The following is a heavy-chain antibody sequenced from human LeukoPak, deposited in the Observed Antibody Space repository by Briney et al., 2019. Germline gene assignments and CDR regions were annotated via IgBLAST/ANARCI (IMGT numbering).Heavy chain of an antibody. J-gene: IGHJ4*02. CDR1: GYTFTSYY. Sequence: ASVKVSCKASGYTFTSYYMNWVRQAPGQGPEWMGIIKPSGGSTSYAQKFQGRVTMTRDTSTSTVYMELRSLRSEDTAVYYCARGPGPADDGGGYCFDYWGQGTLVTVSS. CDR3: ARGPGPADDGGGYCFDY. D-gene: IGHD3-22*01. V-gene: IGHV1-46*01. CDR2: IKPSGGST.